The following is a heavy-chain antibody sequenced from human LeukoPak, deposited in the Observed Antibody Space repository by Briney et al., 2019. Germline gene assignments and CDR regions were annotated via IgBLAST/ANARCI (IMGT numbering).Heavy chain of an antibody. D-gene: IGHD1-26*01. CDR2: IIPIFGTA. CDR1: GGTFSSYA. CDR3: ARGRRGGSYRRAPYYYYYMDV. Sequence: ASVKVSCKASGGTFSSYAISWVRQAPGQGLEWMGGIIPIFGTANYAQKFQGRVTITADESTSTAYMELSSLRSEDTAVYYCARGRRGGSYRRAPYYYYYMDVWGKGTTVTVSS. V-gene: IGHV1-69*13. J-gene: IGHJ6*03.